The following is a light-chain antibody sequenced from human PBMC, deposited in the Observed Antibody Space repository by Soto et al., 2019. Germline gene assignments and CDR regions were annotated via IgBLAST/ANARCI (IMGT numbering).Light chain of an antibody. V-gene: IGKV3-20*01. CDR2: GAS. Sequence: EIVMTQSPATLSVSPGERATLSCRASQSVSSYLAWYQQRPGQAPRLLIYGASSRATGIPDRFGGSGSGTDFTLTISRLEPEDFALYYCQQYGSSPITFGQGTRLEIK. CDR3: QQYGSSPIT. J-gene: IGKJ5*01. CDR1: QSVSSY.